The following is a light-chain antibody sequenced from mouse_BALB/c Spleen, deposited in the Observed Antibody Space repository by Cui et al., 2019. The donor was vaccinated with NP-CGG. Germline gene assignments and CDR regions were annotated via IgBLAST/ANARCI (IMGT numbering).Light chain of an antibody. CDR3: ALWYSNHWV. Sequence: QAVVTQESALTTSPGETVTVTCRSSTGAVTTSNYANWVQEKPDNLFTGLIGGTNNRAPGVPARFSGSMIGDKAALTITGAQTEDEAIYFCALWYSNHWVFGGGTKLTVL. CDR2: GTN. CDR1: TGAVTTSNY. J-gene: IGLJ1*01. V-gene: IGLV1*01.